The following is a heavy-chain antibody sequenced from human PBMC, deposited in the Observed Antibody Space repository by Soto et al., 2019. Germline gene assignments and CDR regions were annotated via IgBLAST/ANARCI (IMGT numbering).Heavy chain of an antibody. CDR3: ASHSSLRGYCISTSCYGYYYGMDV. Sequence: QVQLGQSGAEVKKPGSSVKVSCKASGGTVSSYAISWVRQAPGQGLEWMGGIIPIFGTADYAQKFQGRVTITADESTSTAYMELSSLRSEDTAVYYCASHSSLRGYCISTSCYGYYYGMDVWGQGTTVTVSS. D-gene: IGHD2-2*01. CDR1: GGTVSSYA. J-gene: IGHJ6*02. V-gene: IGHV1-69*12. CDR2: IIPIFGTA.